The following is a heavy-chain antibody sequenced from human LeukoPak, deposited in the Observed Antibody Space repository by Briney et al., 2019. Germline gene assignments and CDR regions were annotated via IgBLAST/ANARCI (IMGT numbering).Heavy chain of an antibody. J-gene: IGHJ3*02. CDR3: ARVRYDSSGYKAFDI. D-gene: IGHD3-22*01. V-gene: IGHV4-39*07. CDR2: IYYSGST. Sequence: PSETLSLTCTVSGGSISSSSYYWGWIRQPQGMGLEWIVSIYYSGSTYYNPSRRSRIAIAVYKDKNQFSLKLSSLTAADTAVYYCARVRYDSSGYKAFDIWGQGTMVTVSS. CDR1: GGSISSSSYY.